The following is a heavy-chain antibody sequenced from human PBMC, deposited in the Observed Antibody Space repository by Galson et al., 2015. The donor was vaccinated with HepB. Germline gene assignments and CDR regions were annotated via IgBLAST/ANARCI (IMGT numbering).Heavy chain of an antibody. Sequence: SVKVSCKASGGTFSSYAISWVRQAPGQGLEWMGGIIPIFGTANYAQKFQGRVTTTADESTSTAYMELSSLRSEDTAVYYCARSVKQQLVQPYYYYYYMDVWGKGTTVTVSS. CDR3: ARSVKQQLVQPYYYYYYMDV. J-gene: IGHJ6*03. CDR1: GGTFSSYA. CDR2: IIPIFGTA. V-gene: IGHV1-69*13. D-gene: IGHD6-13*01.